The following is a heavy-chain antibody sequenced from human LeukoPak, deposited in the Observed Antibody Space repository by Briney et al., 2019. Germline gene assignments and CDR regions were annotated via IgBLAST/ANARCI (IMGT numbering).Heavy chain of an antibody. CDR1: GFTFSNCW. CDR2: IKQDGSEK. V-gene: IGHV3-7*03. CDR3: ARAMDY. Sequence: PGGSLRLSCAVSGFTFSNCWMNWVRQAPGKGLEWVVNIKQDGSEKYYVDSVKGRFTISRDNAKNSLYLQMNSLRVEDTAVYYCARAMDYWGQGTLVTVSS. J-gene: IGHJ4*02.